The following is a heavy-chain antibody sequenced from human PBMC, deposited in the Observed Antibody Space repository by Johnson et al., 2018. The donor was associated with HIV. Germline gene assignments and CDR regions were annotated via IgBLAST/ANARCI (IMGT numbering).Heavy chain of an antibody. D-gene: IGHD2-2*01. Sequence: QVQLVESGGGLVKPGGSLRLSCAASGFTFSDYYMSWIRQAPGKGLEWVSYISSSGSTIYYADSVKGRFTISRDNAKNSLYLQMNSLRPEDTAVYFCARDSISCYSCAFDMWGQGTMVTVSS. CDR2: ISSSGSTI. J-gene: IGHJ3*02. CDR3: ARDSISCYSCAFDM. CDR1: GFTFSDYY. V-gene: IGHV3-11*01.